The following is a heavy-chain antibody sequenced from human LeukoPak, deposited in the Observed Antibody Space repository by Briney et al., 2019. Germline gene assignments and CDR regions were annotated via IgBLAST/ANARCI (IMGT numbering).Heavy chain of an antibody. D-gene: IGHD5-18*01. CDR2: ISSSSSYI. CDR1: GFTFSSYS. J-gene: IGHJ4*02. CDR3: AKGTGGVDTAIALDY. V-gene: IGHV3-21*04. Sequence: PGGSLRLSCAASGFTFSSYSMNWVRQAPGKGLEWVSSISSSSSYIYYADSVKGRFTISRDNAKNSLYLQMNSLRAEDTAVYYCAKGTGGVDTAIALDYWGQGTLVTVSS.